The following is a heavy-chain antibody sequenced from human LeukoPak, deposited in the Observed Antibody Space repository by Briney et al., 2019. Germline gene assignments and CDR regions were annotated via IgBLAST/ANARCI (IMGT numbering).Heavy chain of an antibody. Sequence: SETLSLTCAVYGGSFSGYYGSWIRQPPGKGLEWIGEINHSGSTNYNPSLKSRVTISVDTSKNQFSLKLSSVTAADTAVYYCARSTILLWFGELRNDAFDIWGQGTMVTVSS. CDR1: GGSFSGYY. V-gene: IGHV4-34*01. CDR3: ARSTILLWFGELRNDAFDI. D-gene: IGHD3-10*01. CDR2: INHSGST. J-gene: IGHJ3*02.